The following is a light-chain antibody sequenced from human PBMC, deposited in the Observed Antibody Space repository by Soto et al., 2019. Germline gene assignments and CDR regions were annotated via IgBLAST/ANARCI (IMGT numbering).Light chain of an antibody. Sequence: ETVLTQSPGTLSLSPGERATLSCRASQSVSGTYLAWYQQKPGQAPRLLIYGASSRATGIPDRFSGSGSGTDFTLTISRLEPEDFAVYYCQQYGSSLPWTFGQGTKVDIK. CDR1: QSVSGTY. V-gene: IGKV3-20*01. J-gene: IGKJ1*01. CDR3: QQYGSSLPWT. CDR2: GAS.